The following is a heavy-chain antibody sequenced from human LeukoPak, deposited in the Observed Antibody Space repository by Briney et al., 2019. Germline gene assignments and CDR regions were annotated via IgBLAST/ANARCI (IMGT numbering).Heavy chain of an antibody. V-gene: IGHV3-7*01. CDR1: GLPFSSYW. D-gene: IGHD6-19*01. J-gene: IGHJ4*02. Sequence: GGSLRLSCIASGLPFSSYWMTWVRQAPGKGLEWVANMNQDGTEKYYVASVQGRFTISRDNAKTSVYLQMNSLRAEDTAVYYCARVEGWDFDYWGQGTLVTVSS. CDR2: MNQDGTEK. CDR3: ARVEGWDFDY.